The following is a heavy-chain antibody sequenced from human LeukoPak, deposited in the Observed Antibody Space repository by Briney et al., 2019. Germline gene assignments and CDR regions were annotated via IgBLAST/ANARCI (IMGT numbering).Heavy chain of an antibody. J-gene: IGHJ4*02. D-gene: IGHD3-22*01. Sequence: GGSLRLSCAASGFTVSSNYMSWVRQAPGKGLEWVSVIYSGGSTYYADSAKGRFTTFRDNSKNTLYLQMNSLRAEDTAVYYCARGKNYYDSSGYAFDYWGQGTLVTVSS. V-gene: IGHV3-53*01. CDR2: IYSGGST. CDR1: GFTVSSNY. CDR3: ARGKNYYDSSGYAFDY.